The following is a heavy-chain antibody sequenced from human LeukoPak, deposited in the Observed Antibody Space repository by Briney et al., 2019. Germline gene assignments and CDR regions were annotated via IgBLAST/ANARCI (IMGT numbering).Heavy chain of an antibody. Sequence: SETLSLTCTVSGGSISDYYWSWIRQPPGKGLEWVGYIYYTGSTRYNPSLKGRLTISVDKSKNQFSLNLTSVTTADTAVYYCAREFRGGITGTTGFDYWGQGTLVAVSS. CDR2: IYYTGST. J-gene: IGHJ4*02. CDR1: GGSISDYY. D-gene: IGHD1-20*01. CDR3: AREFRGGITGTTGFDY. V-gene: IGHV4-59*01.